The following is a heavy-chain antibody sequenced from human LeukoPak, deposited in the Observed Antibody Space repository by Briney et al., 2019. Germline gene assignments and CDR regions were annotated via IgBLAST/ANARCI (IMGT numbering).Heavy chain of an antibody. V-gene: IGHV4-34*01. CDR3: ARGRHDITMIVVAMTSVSYYLDV. CDR2: INPSGST. J-gene: IGHJ6*03. D-gene: IGHD3-22*01. CDR1: GGPFSGYH. Sequence: SETLSLTCAVYGGPFSGYHWTWIRQSPGKGLEWIGDINPSGSTYYNPSLKSRLTISVDTSKNQFSLKLRSVTAADTAVYYCARGRHDITMIVVAMTSVSYYLDVWGKGTTVTVS.